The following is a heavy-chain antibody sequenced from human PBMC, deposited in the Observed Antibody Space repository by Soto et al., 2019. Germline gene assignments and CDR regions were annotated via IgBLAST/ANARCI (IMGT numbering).Heavy chain of an antibody. D-gene: IGHD1-26*01. Sequence: PGGSLRLSCAASGFTFSSYSMNWVRQAPGKGLEWVSYISSSSSTIYYADSVKGRFTISVDTSKNQFSLKLSSVTAADTAVYYCARRYGSAIDYWGQGTLVTVSS. CDR2: ISSSSSTI. CDR3: ARRYGSAIDY. J-gene: IGHJ4*02. CDR1: GFTFSSYS. V-gene: IGHV3-48*01.